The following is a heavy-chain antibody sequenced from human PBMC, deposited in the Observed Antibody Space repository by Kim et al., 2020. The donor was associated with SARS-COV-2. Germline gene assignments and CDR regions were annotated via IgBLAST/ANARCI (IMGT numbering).Heavy chain of an antibody. Sequence: GGSLRLSCAASGFTFDDYAMHWVRPAPGKGLEWVSGISWNSGSIGYADSVKSRFTISRDNAKNSLYLQRNSLRAENTALYYCVKDSSSRGWYASAFDIWAQGTMVSVAS. CDR3: VKDSSSRGWYASAFDI. CDR1: GFTFDDYA. D-gene: IGHD6-19*01. V-gene: IGHV3-9*01. J-gene: IGHJ3*02. CDR2: ISWNSGSI.